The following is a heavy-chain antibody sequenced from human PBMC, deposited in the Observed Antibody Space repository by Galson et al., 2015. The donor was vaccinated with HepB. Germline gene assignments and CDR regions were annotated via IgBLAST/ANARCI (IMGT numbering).Heavy chain of an antibody. Sequence: SLRLSCAASGFTFSSSWMSWVRQAPGKGLEWVANINQVGSEKNYVDSVRGRFTISRDNAKNSLFLQMNSLRAEDTGIYYCARFGESPYWGQGTLVTVSS. D-gene: IGHD3-10*01. J-gene: IGHJ4*02. CDR3: ARFGESPY. V-gene: IGHV3-7*01. CDR2: INQVGSEK. CDR1: GFTFSSSW.